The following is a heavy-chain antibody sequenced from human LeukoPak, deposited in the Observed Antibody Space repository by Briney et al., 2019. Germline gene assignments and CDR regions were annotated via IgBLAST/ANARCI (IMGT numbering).Heavy chain of an antibody. CDR1: GGSISSSSYY. D-gene: IGHD6-6*01. J-gene: IGHJ6*03. CDR3: ARNIAARRGYYYYYMDV. CDR2: IYYSGST. V-gene: IGHV4-39*01. Sequence: SETLSLTCTVSGGSISSSSYYWGWIRQPPGKGLEWIGSIYYSGSTYYNPSLKSRVTISVDTSKNQFSLKLSSVTAADTAVYYCARNIAARRGYYYYYMDVWGKGTTVTVSS.